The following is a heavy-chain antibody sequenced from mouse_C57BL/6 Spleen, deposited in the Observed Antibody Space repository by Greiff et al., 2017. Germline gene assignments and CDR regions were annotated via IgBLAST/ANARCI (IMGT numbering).Heavy chain of an antibody. J-gene: IGHJ1*03. D-gene: IGHD1-1*01. CDR2: IDPSDSET. V-gene: IGHV1-52*01. CDR1: GYTFTSYW. CDR3: ARGATTVVYWDFDV. Sequence: VQLQQPGAELVRPGSSVKLSCKASGYTFTSYWMHWVKQRPIQGLEWIGNIDPSDSETHYNQKFKDKATLTVDKSSSTAYMQLSSLTSEDSAVYYCARGATTVVYWDFDVWGTGTTVTVSS.